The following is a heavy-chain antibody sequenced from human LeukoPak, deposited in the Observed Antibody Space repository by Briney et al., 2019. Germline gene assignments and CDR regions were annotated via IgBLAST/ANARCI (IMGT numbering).Heavy chain of an antibody. Sequence: PGGSLRLSCVASGFTFSSYGMNWVRQAPGRGLEWVSSITSAAKTYYADSVKGRFTISRDNSKSTLYLQMNSLRAGDTAIYYCAKGISSPHYYFDSWRQGTLVTVSS. J-gene: IGHJ4*02. D-gene: IGHD2-2*01. CDR1: GFTFSSYG. CDR3: AKGISSPHYYFDS. CDR2: ITSAAKT. V-gene: IGHV3-23*01.